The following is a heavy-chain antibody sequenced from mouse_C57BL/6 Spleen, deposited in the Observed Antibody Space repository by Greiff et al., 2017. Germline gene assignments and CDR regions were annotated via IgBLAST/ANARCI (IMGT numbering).Heavy chain of an antibody. CDR1: GFNIKDDY. CDR2: IDPENGDT. V-gene: IGHV14-4*01. Sequence: VQLQQSGAELVRPGASVKLSCTASGFNIKDDYMHWVKQRPEQGLEWIGWIDPENGDTEYASKFQGKATITADTSSNTAYLQLSSLTSEDTAVYYCTAYYSNLSYWGQGTTLTVSS. D-gene: IGHD2-5*01. J-gene: IGHJ2*01. CDR3: TAYYSNLSY.